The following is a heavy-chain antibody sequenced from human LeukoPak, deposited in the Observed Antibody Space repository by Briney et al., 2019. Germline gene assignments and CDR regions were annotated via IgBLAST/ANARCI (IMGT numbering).Heavy chain of an antibody. CDR2: ISSGSGYI. CDR3: ARDSSSRGPYYFDY. J-gene: IGHJ4*02. V-gene: IGHV3-21*01. CDR1: GFTFSSYG. Sequence: GGSLRLSCAASGFTFSSYGMNWVRQAPGKGLEWVSSISSGSGYIYYADSVKGRFTISRDNAKNSLPLQMNSLRAEDTAVYYCARDSSSRGPYYFDYWGQGTLVTVSS. D-gene: IGHD3-10*01.